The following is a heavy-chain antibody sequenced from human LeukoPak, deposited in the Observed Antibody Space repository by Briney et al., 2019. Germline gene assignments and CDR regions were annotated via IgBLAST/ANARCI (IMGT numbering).Heavy chain of an antibody. V-gene: IGHV3-23*01. D-gene: IGHD2-8*01. CDR3: ANLIYPYYFDY. CDR1: GFTFSSYA. Sequence: GGSLRSSCAASGFTFSSYAMSWFGQAPGKGLEWVSAISGSGGSTYHADSVKGRFTISRDNSKYTLYLQMNSLRAEGTVIYYCANLIYPYYFDYWGQGTLVTVSS. CDR2: ISGSGGST. J-gene: IGHJ4*02.